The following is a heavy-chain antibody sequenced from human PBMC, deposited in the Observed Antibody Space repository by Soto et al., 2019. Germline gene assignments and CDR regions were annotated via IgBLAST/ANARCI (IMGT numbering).Heavy chain of an antibody. CDR1: GFTFGDYY. CDR3: ARALRIYYDSSGYSQFDY. CDR2: ISGTKSFT. J-gene: IGHJ4*02. Sequence: GGSLRLSCAASGFTFGDYYMSWVRQAPGKGLEIVSYISGTKSFTDYADSVKGRFTISRDNAKNSLFLQMNSLRAEDTAVYYCARALRIYYDSSGYSQFDYWGQGTLVTVSS. V-gene: IGHV3-11*06. D-gene: IGHD3-22*01.